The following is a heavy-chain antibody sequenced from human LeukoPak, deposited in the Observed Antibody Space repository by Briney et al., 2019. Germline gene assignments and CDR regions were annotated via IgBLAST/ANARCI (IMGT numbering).Heavy chain of an antibody. Sequence: ASVKVSCKASGYTFTGYYMHWVRQAPGQGLEWMGWINPNSGGTNYAQKFQGRVTMTRDTSISTAYMELSRLRSDDTAVYYCAREGDSSSSWKRNWFDPWGQGTLVTVSS. CDR3: AREGDSSSSWKRNWFDP. CDR1: GYTFTGYY. CDR2: INPNSGGT. V-gene: IGHV1-2*02. J-gene: IGHJ5*02. D-gene: IGHD6-13*01.